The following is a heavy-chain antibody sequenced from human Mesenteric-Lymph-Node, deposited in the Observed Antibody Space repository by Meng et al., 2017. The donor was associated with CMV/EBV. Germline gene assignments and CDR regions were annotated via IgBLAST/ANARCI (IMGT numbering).Heavy chain of an antibody. CDR3: ARGQPSWLELHDFDY. Sequence: SETLSLTCTVSGDSISSSPYYWGWIRQPPGKGLEWMGNIYYSGSAYYNPSLKSRVTIAVDTSKNQFSLKLSSVTAADTAVYYCARGQPSWLELHDFDYWGQGTLVTVSS. V-gene: IGHV4-39*07. D-gene: IGHD1-26*01. CDR2: IYYSGSA. J-gene: IGHJ4*02. CDR1: GDSISSSPYY.